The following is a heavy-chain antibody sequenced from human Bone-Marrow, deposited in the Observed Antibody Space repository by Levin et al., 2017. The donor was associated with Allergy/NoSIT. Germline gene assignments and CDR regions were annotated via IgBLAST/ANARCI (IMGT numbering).Heavy chain of an antibody. D-gene: IGHD3-22*01. Sequence: SETLSLTCTVSGGSISSSSYYWGWIRQPPGKGLEWIGSIYYSGSTYYNPSLKSRVTISVDTSKNQFSLKLSSVTAADTAVYYCARHSSGDPFDYWGQGTLVTVSS. CDR1: GGSISSSSYY. CDR3: ARHSSGDPFDY. J-gene: IGHJ4*02. V-gene: IGHV4-39*01. CDR2: IYYSGST.